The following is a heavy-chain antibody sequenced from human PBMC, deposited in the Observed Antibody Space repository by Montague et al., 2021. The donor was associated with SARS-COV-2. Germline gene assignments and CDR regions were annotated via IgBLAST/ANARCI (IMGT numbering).Heavy chain of an antibody. J-gene: IGHJ5*02. CDR3: SRDPHDYGWFDP. CDR2: IYSTVIT. V-gene: IGHV4-61*09. D-gene: IGHD4-17*01. CDR1: GGSISSASYY. Sequence: TLSLTCTVSGGSISSASYYWSWIRQPAGKGLEWIGHIYSTVITNYNPSLKSRVTISVDLSKNQFSLKMTSVTAADTAVYYCSRDPHDYGWFDPGGQGTLVPVSS.